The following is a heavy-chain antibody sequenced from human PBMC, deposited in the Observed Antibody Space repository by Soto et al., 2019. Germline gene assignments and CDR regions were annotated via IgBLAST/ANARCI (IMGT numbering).Heavy chain of an antibody. CDR1: GYTLTELS. V-gene: IGHV1-24*01. J-gene: IGHJ6*03. CDR3: ATVTVDIVATIYYYYYMDV. Sequence: ASVEVSCKVSGYTLTELSMHWVRQAPGKGLEWMGGFDPEDGETIYAQKFQGRVTMTEETSTDTAYMELSSLRSEDTAVYYCATVTVDIVATIYYYYYMDVWGKGTTVTVSS. D-gene: IGHD5-12*01. CDR2: FDPEDGET.